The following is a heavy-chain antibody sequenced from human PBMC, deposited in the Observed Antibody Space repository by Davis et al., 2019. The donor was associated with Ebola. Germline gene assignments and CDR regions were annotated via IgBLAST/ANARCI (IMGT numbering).Heavy chain of an antibody. Sequence: GESLKISCDVSGCSLTTYGMTWVRQPPGKGLEWVSHISSWGHNILYADAVKGRFTISRDTARNSLYLQMNSLRDEDTAVYYCTRDEEGDHDFDYWGQGTLVTVSS. CDR2: ISSWGHNI. CDR3: TRDEEGDHDFDY. V-gene: IGHV3-48*02. D-gene: IGHD2-21*02. J-gene: IGHJ4*02. CDR1: GCSLTTYG.